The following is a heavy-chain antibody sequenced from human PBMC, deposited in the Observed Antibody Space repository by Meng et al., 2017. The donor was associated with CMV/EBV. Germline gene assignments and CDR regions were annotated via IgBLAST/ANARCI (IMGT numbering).Heavy chain of an antibody. D-gene: IGHD1-26*01. Sequence: GVFLRLSCKGSGYSFTSYWSGRVRQMPGKGLEWMGIIYPGDSDTRYSPSFQVQVTISDYKSISTAYLPCGSLKSSDTALYYCAGTWEPYAFDFWGQGTMVTVSS. CDR1: GYSFTSYW. V-gene: IGHV5-51*01. CDR3: AGTWEPYAFDF. CDR2: IYPGDSDT. J-gene: IGHJ3*01.